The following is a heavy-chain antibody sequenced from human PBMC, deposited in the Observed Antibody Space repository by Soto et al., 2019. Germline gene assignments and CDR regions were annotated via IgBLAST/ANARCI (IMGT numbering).Heavy chain of an antibody. V-gene: IGHV4-61*01. D-gene: IGHD6-19*01. J-gene: IGHJ6*02. CDR3: ARGIEGWYQGRYYYGMDV. CDR1: GGSVSSGSYY. CDR2: IYYSGST. Sequence: QVQLQESGPGLVKPSETLSLTCTVSGGSVSSGSYYWSWIRQPPGKGLEWIGYIYYSGSTNYNPSLKSRVPISVDTSKTQFSLQLSSVTAADTAVYYCARGIEGWYQGRYYYGMDVWGQGTTVTVSS.